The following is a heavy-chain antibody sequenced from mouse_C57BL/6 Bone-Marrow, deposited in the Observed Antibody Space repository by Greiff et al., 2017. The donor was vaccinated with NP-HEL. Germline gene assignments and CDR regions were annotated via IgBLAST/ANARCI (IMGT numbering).Heavy chain of an antibody. CDR1: GYTFTSYW. J-gene: IGHJ4*01. CDR2: IDPNSGGT. V-gene: IGHV1-72*01. D-gene: IGHD1-1*01. CDR3: SREVYYDGRYYAMDY. Sequence: QVHVKQPGAELVKPGASVKLSCKASGYTFTSYWMHWVKQRPGRGLEWIGRIDPNSGGTKYNEKFKSKATLTVDKPSSTAYMQLSSLTSEDSAVYYCSREVYYDGRYYAMDYWGQGTSVTVSS.